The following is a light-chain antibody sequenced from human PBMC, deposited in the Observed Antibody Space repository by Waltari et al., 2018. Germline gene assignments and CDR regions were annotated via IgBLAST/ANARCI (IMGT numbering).Light chain of an antibody. J-gene: IGLJ3*02. Sequence: QSVLPQPPSASGTPGQRVTISCSGSSSTIGSNYVYWYQQLQGTAPKLLIYRNNQRPSGVPDRFSGSKSGTSASLAISGLRSEDEADYYCAAWDDSLSGPWVFGGGTKLTVL. CDR3: AAWDDSLSGPWV. CDR1: SSTIGSNY. CDR2: RNN. V-gene: IGLV1-47*01.